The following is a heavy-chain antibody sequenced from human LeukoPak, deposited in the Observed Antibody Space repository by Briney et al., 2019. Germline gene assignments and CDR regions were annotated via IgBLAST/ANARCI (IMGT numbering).Heavy chain of an antibody. CDR3: ARIIRNYDYVWGSYRHFDY. J-gene: IGHJ4*02. V-gene: IGHV5-51*01. D-gene: IGHD3-16*02. Sequence: GESLKISCKGSGYSFTSYWIGWVRQMPGKGLEWMGIIYPGDSDTRYSPSFQGQVTISADKSISTAYRQWSSLKASDTAMYYCARIIRNYDYVWGSYRHFDYWGQGTLVTVSS. CDR2: IYPGDSDT. CDR1: GYSFTSYW.